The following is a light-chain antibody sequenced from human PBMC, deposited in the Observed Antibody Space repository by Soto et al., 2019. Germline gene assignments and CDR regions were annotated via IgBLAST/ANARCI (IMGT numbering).Light chain of an antibody. Sequence: EIVMTQSPATLSVSPGERATLSCRASQSVSSNLAWYQQKPGQAPRLLIYGAATRATGITARFSGSRSGTEFTLTISSVQFEDFAVYYCQQYNNWPPWTFGQGTKVEIK. CDR3: QQYNNWPPWT. CDR1: QSVSSN. J-gene: IGKJ1*01. V-gene: IGKV3-15*01. CDR2: GAA.